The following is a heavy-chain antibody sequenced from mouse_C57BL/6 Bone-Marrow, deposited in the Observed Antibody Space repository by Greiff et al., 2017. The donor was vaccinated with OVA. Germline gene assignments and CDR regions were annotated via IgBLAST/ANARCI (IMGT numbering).Heavy chain of an antibody. CDR3: AREDYGNSPFGY. D-gene: IGHD2-1*01. Sequence: EVKLMESGGGLVKPGGSLKLSCAASGFTFSSYAMSWVRQTPEKRLEWVATISDGGSYTYYPDNVKGRFTISRDNAKNNLYLQMSHLKSEDTAMYYCAREDYGNSPFGYWGQGTLVTVSA. J-gene: IGHJ3*01. CDR1: GFTFSSYA. V-gene: IGHV5-4*01. CDR2: ISDGGSYT.